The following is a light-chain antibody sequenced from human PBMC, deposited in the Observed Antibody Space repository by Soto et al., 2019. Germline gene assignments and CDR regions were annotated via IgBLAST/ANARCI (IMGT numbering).Light chain of an antibody. CDR3: QLYGSPPP. J-gene: IGKJ5*01. V-gene: IGKV3-20*01. CDR2: ASS. CDR1: QSSGSNF. Sequence: EIVLTQSPGTLSLSPGARATLSCETSQSSGSNFLACYQQKPCQAPRLLIYASSNRATGIPDSLSGSASGTDFTLTINRLAPEDSAVYYCQLYGSPPPFGQGTRLEIK.